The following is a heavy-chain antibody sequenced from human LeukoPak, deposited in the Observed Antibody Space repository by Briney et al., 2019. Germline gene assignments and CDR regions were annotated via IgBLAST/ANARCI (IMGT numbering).Heavy chain of an antibody. D-gene: IGHD3-9*01. CDR2: IGGSGGTT. J-gene: IGHJ4*02. CDR3: AKVYDILTAHQGHFDY. V-gene: IGHV3-23*01. Sequence: GGSLRLSCAASGFTFSCYAMSWVRQAPRKGLEWVSTIGGSGGTTYYADSVKGRFTISRDKSKNTLYLQMNSLRAEDTAVYYCAKVYDILTAHQGHFDYWGQGTLVTVSS. CDR1: GFTFSCYA.